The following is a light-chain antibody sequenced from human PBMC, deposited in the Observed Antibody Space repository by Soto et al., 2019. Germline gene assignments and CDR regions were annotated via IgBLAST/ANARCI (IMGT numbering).Light chain of an antibody. Sequence: GDRVTITCRASQSISSWLAWYQQKPGKAPNLLIYDASTLESGVPSRFSGSGSGTEFTLTISSLQPDDFATYFCQHYNRYSQTFGQGTKVDNK. CDR1: QSISSW. CDR3: QHYNRYSQT. J-gene: IGKJ1*01. V-gene: IGKV1-5*01. CDR2: DAS.